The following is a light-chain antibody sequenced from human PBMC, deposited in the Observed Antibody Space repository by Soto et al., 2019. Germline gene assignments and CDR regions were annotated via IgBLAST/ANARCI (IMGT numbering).Light chain of an antibody. CDR2: GAS. J-gene: IGKJ4*01. CDR1: QSVSSSY. Sequence: EIVLTQSPGTLSLSPGERVTLSCRASQSVSSSYLAWYQQKPGQAPRLLIYGASSRATGIPDRFSGSGSGTDFTLTISRLEPEDFATYYCQQYNHYSGLTFGGGTKVEIK. CDR3: QQYNHYSGLT. V-gene: IGKV3-20*01.